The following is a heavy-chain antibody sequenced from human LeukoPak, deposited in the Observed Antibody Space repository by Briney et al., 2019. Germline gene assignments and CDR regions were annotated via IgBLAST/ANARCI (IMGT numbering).Heavy chain of an antibody. CDR2: ISDHGKSR. Sequence: GGSLRLSCAASGFTFSNYEMNWVRQTPGKGLEWVSYISDHGKSRNYVDSVKGRFTISRDNAKNSLYLQMSSLRVEDTAVYFCARARIAAPLLDHWGQGTLVNVSS. J-gene: IGHJ4*02. V-gene: IGHV3-48*03. D-gene: IGHD6-13*01. CDR3: ARARIAAPLLDH. CDR1: GFTFSNYE.